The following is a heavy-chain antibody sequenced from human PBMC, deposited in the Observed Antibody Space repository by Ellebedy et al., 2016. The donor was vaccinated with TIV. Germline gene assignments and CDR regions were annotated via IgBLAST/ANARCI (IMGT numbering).Heavy chain of an antibody. CDR1: GFTFGDYA. J-gene: IGHJ5*02. CDR2: IRSKAYGGTT. V-gene: IGHV3-49*03. CDR3: TRRSSGGWFDP. D-gene: IGHD6-19*01. Sequence: GGSLRLSXTASGFTFGDYAMSWFRQAPGKGLEWVGFIRSKAYGGTTEYAASVKGRFTISRDDSKSIAYLQMNSLKTEDTAVYYCTRRSSGGWFDPWGQGTLVTVS.